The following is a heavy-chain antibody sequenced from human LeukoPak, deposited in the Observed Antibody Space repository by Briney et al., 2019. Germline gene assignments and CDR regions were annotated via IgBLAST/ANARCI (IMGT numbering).Heavy chain of an antibody. CDR1: GGSFSGYY. CDR3: ARGFGYSWSPLVYYYGMDV. V-gene: IGHV4-34*01. D-gene: IGHD5-18*01. J-gene: IGHJ6*02. Sequence: SETLSLTCAVYGGSFSGYYWSWIRQPPGKGLEWIGEINHSGSTNYNPSPKSRVTISVDTSKNQFSLKLSSVTAADTAVYYCARGFGYSWSPLVYYYGMDVWGQGTTVTVSS. CDR2: INHSGST.